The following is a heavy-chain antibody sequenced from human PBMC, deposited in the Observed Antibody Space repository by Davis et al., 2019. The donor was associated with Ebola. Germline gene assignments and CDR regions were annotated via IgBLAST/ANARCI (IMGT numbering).Heavy chain of an antibody. CDR2: IIPIFGTA. D-gene: IGHD3-3*01. CDR3: ARAGTHYDFWSGYPGHFDY. CDR1: GYTFTSYY. Sequence: SVKVSCKASGYTFTSYYMHWVRQAPGQGLEWMGGIIPIFGTANYAQKFQGRVTITADESTSTAYMELSSLRSEDTAVYYCARAGTHYDFWSGYPGHFDYWGQGTLVTVSS. V-gene: IGHV1-69*13. J-gene: IGHJ4*02.